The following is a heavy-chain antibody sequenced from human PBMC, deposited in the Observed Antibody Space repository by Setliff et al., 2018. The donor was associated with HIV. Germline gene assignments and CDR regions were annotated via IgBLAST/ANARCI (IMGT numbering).Heavy chain of an antibody. Sequence: SETLSLTCSVSGGSINSGNCHWTWIRQSAGKELEWIGHISASGSAYHNPSLKSRVSILVDMSKNQFSLDLSSVTAAASAVYYCARGAFTDMLAGYYRWGYYFMDVWGRGTTVTVSS. D-gene: IGHD3-9*01. CDR1: GGSINSGNCH. J-gene: IGHJ6*03. CDR2: ISASGSA. V-gene: IGHV4-61*09. CDR3: ARGAFTDMLAGYYRWGYYFMDV.